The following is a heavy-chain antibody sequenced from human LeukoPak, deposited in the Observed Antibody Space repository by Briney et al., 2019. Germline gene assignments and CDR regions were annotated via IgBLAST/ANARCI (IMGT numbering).Heavy chain of an antibody. CDR1: GGTFSSYA. CDR2: IIPIFGIA. V-gene: IGHV1-69*04. CDR3: APDSAYGDYGGVWFDP. Sequence: SVKVSCKASGGTFSSYAISWVRQAPGQGLEWMGRIIPIFGIANYARKFQGRVTITADKSTSTAYMELSSLRSEDTAVYYCAPDSAYGDYGGVWFDPWGQGTLVTVSS. D-gene: IGHD4-17*01. J-gene: IGHJ5*02.